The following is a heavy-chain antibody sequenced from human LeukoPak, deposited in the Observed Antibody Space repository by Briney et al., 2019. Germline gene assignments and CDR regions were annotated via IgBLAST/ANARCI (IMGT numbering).Heavy chain of an antibody. V-gene: IGHV5-51*01. CDR3: ARALRTGQGDYVPVL. J-gene: IGHJ4*02. Sequence: GSLKISCKASGYRFTNYWIGWVRQMPGKGLEWMTIIYPGDSETRYSPSFQGQVTISADKSIGTTYLRWSSLKASDTAMYYCARALRTGQGDYVPVLWGQGTLVTVSS. CDR2: IYPGDSET. D-gene: IGHD3-10*02. CDR1: GYRFTNYW.